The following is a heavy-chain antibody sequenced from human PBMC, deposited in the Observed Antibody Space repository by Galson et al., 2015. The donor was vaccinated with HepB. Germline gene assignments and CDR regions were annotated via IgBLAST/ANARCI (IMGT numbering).Heavy chain of an antibody. CDR3: AGIRDSSGYQVGGDAFDI. J-gene: IGHJ3*02. Sequence: KFQGRVTITADESTSTAYMELSSLRSEDTAVYYCAGIRDSSGYQVGGDAFDIWGQGTMVTVSS. V-gene: IGHV1-69*01. D-gene: IGHD3-22*01.